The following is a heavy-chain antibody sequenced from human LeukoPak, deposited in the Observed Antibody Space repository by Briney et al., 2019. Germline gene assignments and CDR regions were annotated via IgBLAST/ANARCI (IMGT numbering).Heavy chain of an antibody. CDR3: ARGLGDYNTDWFPVSGY. D-gene: IGHD3-9*01. Sequence: ASVMVSCKASGYTFTTYDMTWVRQATGQGLEWMGWMNPDSGDTAYAQKFQGRVTMTRDTSISTAYMELSSLGSEDTAIYYCARGLGDYNTDWFPVSGYWGQGTLVTVSS. CDR1: GYTFTTYD. J-gene: IGHJ4*02. CDR2: MNPDSGDT. V-gene: IGHV1-8*01.